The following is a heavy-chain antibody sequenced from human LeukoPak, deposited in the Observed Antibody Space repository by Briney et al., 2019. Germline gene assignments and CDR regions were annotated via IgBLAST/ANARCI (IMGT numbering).Heavy chain of an antibody. Sequence: PGGSLRLSCAASGCDFSTYAINWVRQAPGKGLEWVSSISTMSNYIFYGDSVKGRFTISRDNAKNSVYLQMNSLRPEDTAVYYCSRDRLGGLDYWGQGTLVTVSS. J-gene: IGHJ4*02. V-gene: IGHV3-21*01. CDR3: SRDRLGGLDY. D-gene: IGHD5-12*01. CDR1: GCDFSTYA. CDR2: ISTMSNYI.